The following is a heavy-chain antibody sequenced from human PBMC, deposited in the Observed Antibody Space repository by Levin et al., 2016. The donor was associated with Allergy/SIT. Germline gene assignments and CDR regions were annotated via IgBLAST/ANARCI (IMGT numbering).Heavy chain of an antibody. CDR1: GFTFSSYG. V-gene: IGHV3-33*08. CDR2: IWYDGSNK. CDR3: ARDLVDTEIPYYYYYGMDV. Sequence: GESLKISCAASGFTFSSYGMHWVRQAPGKGLEWVAVIWYDGSNKYYADSVKGRFTISRDNSKNTLYLQMNSLRAEDTAVYYCARDLVDTEIPYYYYYGMDVWGQGTTVTVSS. D-gene: IGHD5-18*01. J-gene: IGHJ6*02.